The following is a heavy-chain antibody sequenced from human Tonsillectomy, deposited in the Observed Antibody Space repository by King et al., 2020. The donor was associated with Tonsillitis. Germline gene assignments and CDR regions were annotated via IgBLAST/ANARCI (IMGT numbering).Heavy chain of an antibody. V-gene: IGHV1-2*02. CDR3: ARRGANMGGIFHFQH. D-gene: IGHD2-15*01. CDR1: GYTFTGYY. Sequence: LQLVQSGAEVKKPGASVKVSCKASGYTFTGYYMHWVRQAPGQGLEWMGLINPNSGGTDYAQKFQGRVTMTRDTSISTAYMELSRLRSDDTAVYYCARRGANMGGIFHFQHWGQGTLVTVSS. CDR2: INPNSGGT. J-gene: IGHJ1*01.